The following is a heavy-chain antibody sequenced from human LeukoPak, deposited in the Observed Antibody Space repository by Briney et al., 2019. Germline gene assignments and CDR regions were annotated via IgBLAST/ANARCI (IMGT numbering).Heavy chain of an antibody. CDR1: GFTFSSYG. CDR3: AKDTDSGSGYSWFDP. V-gene: IGHV3-30*18. D-gene: IGHD3-10*01. CDR2: ISYDGSNK. Sequence: GGSLRLSCAASGFTFSSYGMPWVRQAPGKGLEWVAVISYDGSNKYYADSVKGRFTISRDNSKNTLYLQMNSLRAEDTAVYYCAKDTDSGSGYSWFDPWGQGTLVTVSS. J-gene: IGHJ5*02.